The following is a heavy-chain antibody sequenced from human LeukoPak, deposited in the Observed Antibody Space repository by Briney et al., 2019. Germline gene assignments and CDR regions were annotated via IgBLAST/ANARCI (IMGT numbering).Heavy chain of an antibody. CDR3: ARDLRGGWYYFDY. V-gene: IGHV4-59*12. Sequence: PSETLSLTCTVSGGSMSGYFWSWIRQPPGKGLEWIEHIYYSGSTNYNPSLKSRVTISVDTSNNQFSLRLTSVTAADTAVYYCARDLRGGWYYFDYWGQGTLVTVSS. D-gene: IGHD6-19*01. CDR2: IYYSGST. CDR1: GGSMSGYF. J-gene: IGHJ4*02.